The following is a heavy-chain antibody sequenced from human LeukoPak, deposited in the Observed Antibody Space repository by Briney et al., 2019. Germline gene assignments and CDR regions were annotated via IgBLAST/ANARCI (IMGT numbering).Heavy chain of an antibody. CDR2: IYHSGST. CDR1: GGSITNTNY. D-gene: IGHD4/OR15-4a*01. CDR3: ARRLTDDAFDI. V-gene: IGHV4-38-2*01. Sequence: SETLSLNCPVSGGSITNTNYWGWIRQSPGKGLEWIGSIYHSGSTYYNPSLKSRVTISVDTSKNRFSLKLSSVTAADTAVYYCARRLTDDAFDIWGQGTMVTVSS. J-gene: IGHJ3*02.